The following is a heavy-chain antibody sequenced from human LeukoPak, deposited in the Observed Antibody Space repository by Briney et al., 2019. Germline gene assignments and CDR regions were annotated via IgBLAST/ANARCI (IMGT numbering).Heavy chain of an antibody. J-gene: IGHJ6*03. V-gene: IGHV4-59*08. CDR1: GGSISPNY. CDR3: ARQVGGDYYYYYMDV. D-gene: IGHD4-23*01. CDR2: IHYTGTT. Sequence: SETLSLTCTVSGGSISPNYWSWLRQPPGKGLEWIGYIHYTGTTRYNPSLNGRVTISVDTSKNQFSLKLSSVTAADTAVYYCARQVGGDYYYYYMDVWGKGTTVTVSS.